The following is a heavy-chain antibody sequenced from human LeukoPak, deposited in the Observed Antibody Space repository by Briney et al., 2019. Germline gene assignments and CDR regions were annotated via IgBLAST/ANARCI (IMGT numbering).Heavy chain of an antibody. Sequence: GGSLRLSCAASGFTFSSYAMHWVRQAPGKGLEWVAVISYDGSNKYYADSVKGRFTISRDNSKNTLYLQMNSLRAEDTAVYYCAKDRTYYDFWSGYAYFDYWGQGTLVTVSS. CDR3: AKDRTYYDFWSGYAYFDY. D-gene: IGHD3-3*01. CDR2: ISYDGSNK. CDR1: GFTFSSYA. V-gene: IGHV3-30-3*01. J-gene: IGHJ4*02.